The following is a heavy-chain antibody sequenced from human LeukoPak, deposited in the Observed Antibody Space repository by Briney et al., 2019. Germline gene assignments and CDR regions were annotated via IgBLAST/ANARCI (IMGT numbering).Heavy chain of an antibody. V-gene: IGHV4-4*07. CDR3: ARQIASAGTAGFDF. CDR2: IYSTGST. CDR1: GGSISSYL. J-gene: IGHJ4*02. D-gene: IGHD6-13*01. Sequence: SETLSLTRTVSGGSISSYLWSWIRQPAGKGLEWIGRIYSTGSTNYNPSLKSRVTMSVDTSKNQFSLRLRSVAAADTAVYYCARQIASAGTAGFDFWGQGALVTVSS.